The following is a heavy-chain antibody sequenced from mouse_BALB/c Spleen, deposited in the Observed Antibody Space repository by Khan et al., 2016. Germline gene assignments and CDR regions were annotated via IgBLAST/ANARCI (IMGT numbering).Heavy chain of an antibody. CDR3: AKEVTTYYYAMDY. V-gene: IGHV2-5*01. D-gene: IGHD2-1*01. CDR2: IWRGGST. Sequence: QVQLQQSGPGLVQPSQSLSITCTVSGFSLTSYGVHWVRQSPGKGLEWLGVIWRGGSTDYNAAFMSRLSITKDNSKSQVFFKMNSLQADDTAIYYCAKEVTTYYYAMDYWGQGTSVTVSS. CDR1: GFSLTSYG. J-gene: IGHJ4*01.